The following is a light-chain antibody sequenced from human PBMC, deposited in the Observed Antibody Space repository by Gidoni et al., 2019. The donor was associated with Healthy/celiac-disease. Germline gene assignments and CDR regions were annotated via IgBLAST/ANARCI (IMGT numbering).Light chain of an antibody. CDR1: SSNIGAGYD. Sequence: QSVLTQPTSVSGAPGQRVNISCTGSSSNIGAGYDVHWYQQLPGTAPKLLIYGNSNRPAWVPDRFSGSKSGSSASLAITGLQAEDEAYYYCQSYDSSLSGYVFGTGTKVTVL. V-gene: IGLV1-40*01. CDR2: GNS. J-gene: IGLJ1*01. CDR3: QSYDSSLSGYV.